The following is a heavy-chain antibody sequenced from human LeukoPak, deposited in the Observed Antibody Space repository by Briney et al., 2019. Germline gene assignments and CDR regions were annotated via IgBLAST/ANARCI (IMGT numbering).Heavy chain of an antibody. D-gene: IGHD4-17*01. V-gene: IGHV4-30-4*01. J-gene: IGHJ4*02. CDR2: IYYSGST. CDR1: GGSISSGDYY. CDR3: ARGLTTVTTFDY. Sequence: PSETLSLTCTVSGGSISSGDYYWSWIRQPPGKGQEWIGYIYYSGSTYYNPSLKSRVTISVDTSKNQFSLKLSSVTAADTAVYYCARGLTTVTTFDYWGQGTLVTVSS.